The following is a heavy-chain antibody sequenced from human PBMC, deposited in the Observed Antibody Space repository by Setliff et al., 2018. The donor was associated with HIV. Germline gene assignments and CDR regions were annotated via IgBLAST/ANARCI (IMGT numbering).Heavy chain of an antibody. J-gene: IGHJ3*02. Sequence: PSETLSLTCTVSGGFISDHYWSWIRQPPGKGLEWLGSLYHTGSNNYNPSLKSRITVSVDRSKNQFSLKLSSVTAADTAVYYCARDSEYYYDSSGQDDAFDIWGQGTMVTVSS. CDR1: GGFISDHY. CDR2: LYHTGSN. D-gene: IGHD3-22*01. CDR3: ARDSEYYYDSSGQDDAFDI. V-gene: IGHV4-59*11.